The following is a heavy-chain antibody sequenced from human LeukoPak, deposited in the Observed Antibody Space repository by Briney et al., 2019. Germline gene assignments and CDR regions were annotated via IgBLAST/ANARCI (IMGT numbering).Heavy chain of an antibody. V-gene: IGHV4-4*09. Sequence: SETLSLTCTVSGGSISSYYWSWIRQPPGKGKEWIGYISTSGSTYYNPSLKSRVTISVDRSKNQFSLKLSSVTAADTAVYYCARIVAAAGPYNWFDPWGQGTLVTVSS. CDR2: ISTSGST. J-gene: IGHJ5*02. CDR3: ARIVAAAGPYNWFDP. CDR1: GGSISSYY. D-gene: IGHD6-13*01.